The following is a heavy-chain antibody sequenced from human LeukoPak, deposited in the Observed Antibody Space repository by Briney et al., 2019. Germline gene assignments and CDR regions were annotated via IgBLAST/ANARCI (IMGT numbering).Heavy chain of an antibody. CDR3: ARDRRAVAGPSFDY. V-gene: IGHV4-39*07. J-gene: IGHJ4*02. CDR1: GGSISSSSYY. CDR2: IYYSGST. Sequence: SETLSLTCTVSGGSISSSSYYWGWIRQPPGKGLEWIGSIYYSGSTYHNPSLKSRVPISVDTSKSQFSLKLSSVTAADTAVYYCARDRRAVAGPSFDYWGQGTLVTVSS. D-gene: IGHD6-19*01.